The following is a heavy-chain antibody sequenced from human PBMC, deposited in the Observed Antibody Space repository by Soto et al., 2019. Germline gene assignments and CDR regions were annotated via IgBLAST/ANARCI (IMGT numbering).Heavy chain of an antibody. CDR2: ISSSSSTI. D-gene: IGHD3-22*01. CDR1: GFTFNSYS. Sequence: PGGSLRLACAASGFTFNSYSMNWVRQAPGKGLEWVSYISSSSSTIYYADSVKGRFTISRDNAKNSLYLQMNSLRDEDTAVYYCARDSEVLLPHYGMDVWGQGTTVTVYS. CDR3: ARDSEVLLPHYGMDV. J-gene: IGHJ6*02. V-gene: IGHV3-48*02.